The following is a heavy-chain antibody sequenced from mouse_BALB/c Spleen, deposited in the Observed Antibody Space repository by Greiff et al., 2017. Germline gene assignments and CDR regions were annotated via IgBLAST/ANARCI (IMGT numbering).Heavy chain of an antibody. CDR1: GFTFSDYY. CDR3: ASPYGNYDWFAY. J-gene: IGHJ3*01. Sequence: EVKVVESGGGLVKPGGSLKLSCAASGFTFSDYYMYWVRQTPEKRLEWVATISDGGSYTYYPDSVKGRFTISRDNAKNNLYLQMSSLKSEDTAMYYCASPYGNYDWFAYWGQGTLVTVSA. D-gene: IGHD2-10*02. CDR2: ISDGGSYT. V-gene: IGHV5-4*02.